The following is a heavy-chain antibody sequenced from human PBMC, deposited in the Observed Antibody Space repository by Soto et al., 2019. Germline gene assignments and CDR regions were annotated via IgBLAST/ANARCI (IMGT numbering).Heavy chain of an antibody. CDR3: ARYFYSRGKDS. D-gene: IGHD6-13*01. CDR2: INAGNGNT. J-gene: IGHJ4*02. CDR1: GYTFSSYA. Sequence: ASVKVSCKASGYTFSSYAMHWVRQAPGQRLEWMGWINAGNGNTRYSQRFQGRVTITRDTSANTAHMELSSLRSEDTVVYYCARYFYSRGKDSWGQGTLVTVSS. V-gene: IGHV1-3*01.